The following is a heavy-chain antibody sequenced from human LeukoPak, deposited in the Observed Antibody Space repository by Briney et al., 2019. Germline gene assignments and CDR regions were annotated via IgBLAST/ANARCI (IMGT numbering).Heavy chain of an antibody. CDR1: GYTFTSYY. Sequence: ASVKVSCKASGYTFTSYYMHWVRQAPGQGLEWMGVISPSGGSTSYAQKFQGRVTMTRDTSTSTVYMELSSLRSEDTAVYYCARDLKSENDYWGQGTLVTVSS. CDR3: ARDLKSENDY. J-gene: IGHJ4*02. V-gene: IGHV1-46*01. D-gene: IGHD3-3*01. CDR2: ISPSGGST.